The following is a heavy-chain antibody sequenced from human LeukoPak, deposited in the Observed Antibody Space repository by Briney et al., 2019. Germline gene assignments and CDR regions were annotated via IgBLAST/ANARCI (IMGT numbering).Heavy chain of an antibody. CDR3: ARDKLGLGELSLYDQ. J-gene: IGHJ5*02. V-gene: IGHV1-2*02. CDR2: MNPNSGGT. CDR1: GYTLTGYY. Sequence: ASVKVPCKASGYTLTGYYMHWVRQAPGQGLEWMGWMNPNSGGTKYAQKFQGRVTMTRDTSISTAYMELSRLTSADTAMYYCARDKLGLGELSLYDQWGQGTLVTVSS. D-gene: IGHD3-16*02.